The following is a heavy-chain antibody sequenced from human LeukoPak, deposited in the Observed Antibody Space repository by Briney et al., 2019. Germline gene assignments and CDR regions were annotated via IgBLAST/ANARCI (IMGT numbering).Heavy chain of an antibody. Sequence: SVKVSCKASGGTFSSYAISWVRQAPGQGLGWMGGIIPIFGTANYAQKFQGRVTITADESTSTAYMELSSLRSEDTAVYYCASCSTSCYRMYYYYYYMDVWGKGTTVTVSS. D-gene: IGHD2-2*01. CDR1: GGTFSSYA. CDR3: ASCSTSCYRMYYYYYYMDV. J-gene: IGHJ6*03. V-gene: IGHV1-69*13. CDR2: IIPIFGTA.